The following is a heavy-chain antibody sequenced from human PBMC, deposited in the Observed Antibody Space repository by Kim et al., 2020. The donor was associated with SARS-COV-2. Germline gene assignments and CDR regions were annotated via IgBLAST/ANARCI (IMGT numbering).Heavy chain of an antibody. CDR1: GGSFSGYY. CDR3: ARGPRDYGSGSSPFDY. D-gene: IGHD3-10*01. V-gene: IGHV4-34*01. CDR2: INHSGST. J-gene: IGHJ4*02. Sequence: SETLSLTCAVYGGSFSGYYLSWIRQPPGKGLEWIGEINHSGSTNYNPSLKSRVTISVDTSKNQFSLKLSSVTAADTAVYYCARGPRDYGSGSSPFDYWGQGTLGTVSS.